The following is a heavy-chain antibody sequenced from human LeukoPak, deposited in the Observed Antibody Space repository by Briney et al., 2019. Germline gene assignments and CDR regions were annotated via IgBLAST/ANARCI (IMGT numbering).Heavy chain of an antibody. J-gene: IGHJ6*03. CDR2: MNPNSGNT. CDR3: ARGRYFDWLLLRSYYMDV. D-gene: IGHD3-9*01. V-gene: IGHV1-8*02. Sequence: GASVKVSCKASGGTFSSYAISWVRQAPGQGLEWMGWMNPNSGNTGYAQKFQGRVTMTRNTSISTAYMELSSLRSEDTAVYYCARGRYFDWLLLRSYYMDVWGKGTTVTISS. CDR1: GGTFSSYA.